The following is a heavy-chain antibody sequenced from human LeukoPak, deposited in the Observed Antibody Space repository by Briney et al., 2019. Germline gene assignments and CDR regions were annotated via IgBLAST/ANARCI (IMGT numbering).Heavy chain of an antibody. CDR1: GGSFSSYY. V-gene: IGHV4-34*01. CDR2: INHSGST. J-gene: IGHJ4*02. CDR3: ARVGWYDHYFDY. Sequence: SETLSLTCAVYGGSFSSYYWSWIRQPPGKGLEWIGEINHSGSTNYNPSLKSRVTISVDTSKNQFSLKLSSVTAADTAVYYCARVGWYDHYFDYRGQGTLVTVSS. D-gene: IGHD6-19*01.